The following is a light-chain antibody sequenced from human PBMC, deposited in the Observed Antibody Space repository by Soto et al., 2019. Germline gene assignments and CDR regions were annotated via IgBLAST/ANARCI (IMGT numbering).Light chain of an antibody. CDR3: QQYNTWPRT. CDR1: QSVSSN. Sequence: EIVMTQSPATLSVSPGGRATLSCRASQSVSSNLAWYQQKQGQAPRLLFYAAATRATGIPARFSGSGSGTEFTLTISSLQSEDFAVYYCQQYNTWPRTFGQGTKVDIK. CDR2: AAA. V-gene: IGKV3D-15*01. J-gene: IGKJ1*01.